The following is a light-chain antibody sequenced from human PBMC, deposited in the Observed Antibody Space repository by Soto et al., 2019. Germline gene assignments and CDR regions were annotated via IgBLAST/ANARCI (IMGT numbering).Light chain of an antibody. CDR3: QQLKSYTIT. Sequence: IQMTQTPSFLSASVGARVTMAXRARQGIRSYFAWDQQQRGXAPNXXXTTXATLQRGVPSRLSGSGSGTEFALTISSLQPEDSASYYCQQLKSYTITFGQGTRLEIK. CDR1: QGIRSY. V-gene: IGKV1-9*01. CDR2: TXA. J-gene: IGKJ5*01.